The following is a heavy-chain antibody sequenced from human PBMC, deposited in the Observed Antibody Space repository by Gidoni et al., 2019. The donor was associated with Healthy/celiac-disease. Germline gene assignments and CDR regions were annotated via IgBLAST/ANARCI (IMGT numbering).Heavy chain of an antibody. D-gene: IGHD3-3*01. J-gene: IGHJ4*02. CDR2: ISGSGGST. Sequence: EVQLLESGGGLVQPGGSLRLSCAASGFTFSSYAMSWVRQAPGKGLGWVSAISGSGGSTYYADSVKGRFTISRDNSKNTLYLQMNSLRAEDTAVYYCAKGDVVSTIFGVVITDFDYWGQGTLVTVSS. CDR3: AKGDVVSTIFGVVITDFDY. CDR1: GFTFSSYA. V-gene: IGHV3-23*01.